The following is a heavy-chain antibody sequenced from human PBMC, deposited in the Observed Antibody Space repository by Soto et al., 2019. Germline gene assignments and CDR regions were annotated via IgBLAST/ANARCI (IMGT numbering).Heavy chain of an antibody. CDR2: ISTSSSHI. CDR1: GFNFGSYA. Sequence: EVQLVESGGGLVKPGGSLRLSCAASGFNFGSYAMNWVRQAPGKGLEWVSSISTSSSHIYYADSVKGRFTISRDNAKNSLYLQMNSLRAEDTAVYYCAKDRGSPWSPYYFDYWGQGTLVTVSS. V-gene: IGHV3-21*01. J-gene: IGHJ4*02. CDR3: AKDRGSPWSPYYFDY. D-gene: IGHD6-13*01.